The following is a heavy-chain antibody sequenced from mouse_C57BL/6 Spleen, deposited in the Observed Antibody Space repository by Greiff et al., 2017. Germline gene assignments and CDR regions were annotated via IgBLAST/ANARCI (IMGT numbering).Heavy chain of an antibody. D-gene: IGHD1-1*01. CDR3: TLYYAGFAY. CDR1: GFNIKDDY. J-gene: IGHJ3*01. Sequence: VQLKESGAELVRPGASVKLSCTASGFNIKDDYMHWVKQRPEQGLEWIGWIDPANGDTEYASKFQGKATITADTSSNTAYLQLSSLTSEDTAVYYCTLYYAGFAYWGQGTLVTVSA. CDR2: IDPANGDT. V-gene: IGHV14-4*01.